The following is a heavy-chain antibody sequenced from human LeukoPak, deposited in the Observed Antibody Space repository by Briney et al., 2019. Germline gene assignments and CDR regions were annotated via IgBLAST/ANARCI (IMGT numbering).Heavy chain of an antibody. V-gene: IGHV4-39*07. CDR3: ARLRPLAMVRGVIKTHFDY. J-gene: IGHJ4*02. CDR2: IYYTGST. Sequence: SETLSLTCTVSGVSISSSHYYWGWIRQPPGKGLEWIASIYYTGSTYYNPSLKSRVTISVDTSKNQFSLKLSSVTAADTAVYYCARLRPLAMVRGVIKTHFDYWGQGTLVTVSS. D-gene: IGHD3-10*01. CDR1: GVSISSSHYY.